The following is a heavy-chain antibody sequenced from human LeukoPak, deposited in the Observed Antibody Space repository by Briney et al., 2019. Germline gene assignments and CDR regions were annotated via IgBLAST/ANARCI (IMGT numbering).Heavy chain of an antibody. Sequence: PGGSLRLSCAAFGITFRSFWMTWVRQAPGKGLEWVANIKQDGSETYYVDSVKGRFTISRDNAKNSLYLQMNTLRAADTAVYYCARVRGPYSGSGVKAIFDLWGQGTMVTVSS. V-gene: IGHV3-7*01. D-gene: IGHD1-26*01. CDR2: IKQDGSET. CDR3: ARVRGPYSGSGVKAIFDL. CDR1: GITFRSFW. J-gene: IGHJ3*01.